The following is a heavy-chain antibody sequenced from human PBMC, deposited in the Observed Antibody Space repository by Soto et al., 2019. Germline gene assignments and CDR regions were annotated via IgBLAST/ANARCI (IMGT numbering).Heavy chain of an antibody. CDR2: INHSGST. D-gene: IGHD2-2*01. Sequence: SETLSLTCAVYGGSFSGYYWSWIRQPPGKGLEWIGEINHSGSTNYNPSLKSRVTISVDTSKNQFSLKLSSVTAADTAVYYCARVNPGRILGYCSSTSCYAGGIDYWGQGTLVTVSS. J-gene: IGHJ4*02. CDR1: GGSFSGYY. V-gene: IGHV4-34*01. CDR3: ARVNPGRILGYCSSTSCYAGGIDY.